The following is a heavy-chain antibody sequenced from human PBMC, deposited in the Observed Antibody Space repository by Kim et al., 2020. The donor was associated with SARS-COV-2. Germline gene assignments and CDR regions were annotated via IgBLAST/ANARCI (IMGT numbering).Heavy chain of an antibody. D-gene: IGHD1-1*01. CDR1: GFTFSSYA. V-gene: IGHV3-30*04. CDR3: ARGTEEELEWNWFDP. Sequence: GGSLRLSCAASGFTFSSYAMHWVRQAPGKGLEWVAVISYDGSNKYYADSVKGRFTISRDNSKNTLYLQMNSLRAEDTAVYYCARGTEEELEWNWFDPWGQGTLVTVSS. J-gene: IGHJ5*02. CDR2: ISYDGSNK.